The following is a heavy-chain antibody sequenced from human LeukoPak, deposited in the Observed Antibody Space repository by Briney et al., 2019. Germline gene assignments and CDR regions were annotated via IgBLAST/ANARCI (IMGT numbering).Heavy chain of an antibody. CDR1: GFTVSSNY. CDR3: ARDSVAEDYYYGMDV. CDR2: IYSGGST. D-gene: IGHD6-19*01. Sequence: PGGSLRLSCAASGFTVSSNYMSRVRQAPGKGLEWVSVIYSGGSTYYADSVKGRFTISRDNSKNTLYLQMNSLRAEDTAVYYCARDSVAEDYYYGMDVWSQGTTVTVSS. J-gene: IGHJ6*02. V-gene: IGHV3-53*01.